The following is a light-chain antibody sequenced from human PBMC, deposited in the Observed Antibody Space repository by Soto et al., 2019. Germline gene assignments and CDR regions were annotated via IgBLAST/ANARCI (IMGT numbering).Light chain of an antibody. J-gene: IGKJ4*01. Sequence: EIVLTQSPATLSLFPGERATLSCRASQSVSSYLAWYQQKPGQAPRLLIYDASNRATGVPARFSGSGSGTDFTHTISSLEPEDFAVYYCQHRASWPLTFGGGTKVEIK. CDR3: QHRASWPLT. CDR2: DAS. V-gene: IGKV3-11*01. CDR1: QSVSSY.